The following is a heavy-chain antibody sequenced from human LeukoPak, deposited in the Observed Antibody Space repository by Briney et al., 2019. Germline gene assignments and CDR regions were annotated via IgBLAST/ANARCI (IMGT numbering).Heavy chain of an antibody. V-gene: IGHV1-8*03. D-gene: IGHD3-3*01. J-gene: IGHJ6*03. CDR3: ARALFGVVIGFPHYYYYYMDV. CDR1: GYTFTSYD. CDR2: MNPNSGNT. Sequence: ASVEVSCKASGYTFTSYDINWVRQATGQGLEWMGWMNPNSGNTGYAQKFQGRVTITRNTSISTAYMELSSLRSEDTAVYYCARALFGVVIGFPHYYYYYMDVWGKGTTVTVSS.